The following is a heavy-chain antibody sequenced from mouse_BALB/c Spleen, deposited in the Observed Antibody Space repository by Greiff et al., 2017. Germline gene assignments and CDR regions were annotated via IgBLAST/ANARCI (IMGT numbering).Heavy chain of an antibody. CDR2: ISSGGST. Sequence: EVQRVESGGGLVKPGGSLKLSCAASGFTFSSYAMSWVRQTPEKRLEWVASISSGGSTYYPDSVKGRFTISRDNARNILYLQMSSLRSEDTAMYYCARTDSSWFAYWGQGTLVTVSA. CDR3: ARTDSSWFAY. CDR1: GFTFSSYA. D-gene: IGHD2-4*01. V-gene: IGHV5-6-5*01. J-gene: IGHJ3*01.